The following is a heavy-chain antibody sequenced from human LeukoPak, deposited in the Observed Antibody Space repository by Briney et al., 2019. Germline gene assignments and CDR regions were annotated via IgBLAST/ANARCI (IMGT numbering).Heavy chain of an antibody. J-gene: IGHJ4*02. V-gene: IGHV4-38-2*02. D-gene: IGHD3-22*01. CDR2: IYHSGST. Sequence: SETLSLTCTVSGYSISSGYYWGWIRQPPGKGLEWIGSIYHSGSTYYNPSLKSRVTISVDTSKNQFSLKLSSVTAADTAVYYCASYYYDSTNNFDYWGQGTLVTVSS. CDR3: ASYYYDSTNNFDY. CDR1: GYSISSGYY.